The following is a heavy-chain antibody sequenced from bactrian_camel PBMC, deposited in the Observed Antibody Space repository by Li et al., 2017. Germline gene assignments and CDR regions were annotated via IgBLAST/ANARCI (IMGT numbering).Heavy chain of an antibody. J-gene: IGHJ4*01. D-gene: IGHD5*01. CDR2: IDSVGDT. V-gene: IGHV3S53*01. CDR1: NHRGNC. Sequence: QVQLVESGGGSVQAGGSLRLSCLYNHRGNCMAWFRQAPGKEREKVAAIDSVGDTSIADSVKGRFTVSKDNAKNTLYLQMSGLKPEDTAVYYCARDWAIDYGLGTNPSLSQGTQVTVS.